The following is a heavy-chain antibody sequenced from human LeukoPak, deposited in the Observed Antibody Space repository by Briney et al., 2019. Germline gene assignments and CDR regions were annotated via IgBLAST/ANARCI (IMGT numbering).Heavy chain of an antibody. J-gene: IGHJ3*02. CDR3: AGRIGSGSYYNFPDAFDI. V-gene: IGHV3-11*01. CDR2: ISSSGSTI. CDR1: GFTFSDYY. Sequence: PGGSLRLSCAASGFTFSDYYMSWIRQAPGKGLEWVSYISSSGSTIYYADSVKGRFTSSRDNAKNSLYLQMNSLRAEDTAVYHCAGRIGSGSYYNFPDAFDIWGQGTMVTVSS. D-gene: IGHD3-10*01.